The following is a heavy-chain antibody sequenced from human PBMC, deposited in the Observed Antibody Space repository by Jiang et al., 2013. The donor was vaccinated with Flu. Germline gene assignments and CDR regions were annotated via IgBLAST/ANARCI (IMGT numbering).Heavy chain of an antibody. CDR3: ARVNWGPENSFDY. CDR1: GDSVSSNSAT. V-gene: IGHV6-1*01. Sequence: SQTLSLTCAISGDSVSSNSATWSWIRQSPSRGLEWLGRTYYKSVWYTDYAVSVKSRITINADTSKNQFSLQLNSATPEDTAVYYCARVNWGPENSFDYWGQGTLVTVSS. CDR2: TYYKSVWYT. J-gene: IGHJ4*02. D-gene: IGHD7-27*01.